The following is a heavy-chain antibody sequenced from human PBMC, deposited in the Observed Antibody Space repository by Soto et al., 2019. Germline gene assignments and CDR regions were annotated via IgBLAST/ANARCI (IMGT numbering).Heavy chain of an antibody. Sequence: EVQLLESGGGLVQPGGSLRLSCAASGFTFSSYAMSWVRQAPGKGLEWVSAISGSGGSTYYADSVKGRFTISRDNSKNTLDLQMNSLRAEDTAVYYCANLPVGQCLVDNWFDPWGQGTLVNVSS. V-gene: IGHV3-23*01. CDR3: ANLPVGQCLVDNWFDP. CDR2: ISGSGGST. J-gene: IGHJ5*02. D-gene: IGHD6-19*01. CDR1: GFTFSSYA.